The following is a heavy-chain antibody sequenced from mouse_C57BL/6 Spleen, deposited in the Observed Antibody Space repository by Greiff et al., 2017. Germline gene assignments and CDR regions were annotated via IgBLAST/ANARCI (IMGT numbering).Heavy chain of an antibody. V-gene: IGHV1-64*01. CDR1: GYTFTSYW. Sequence: QVQLQQPGAELVKPGASVKLSCKASGYTFTSYWMHWVKQRPGQGLEWIGMIHPNSGSTNYNEKFKSKATLTVDKSSSTAYMQLSSLTSEDSAVYYCARYYGSSYPYYCDYGGQGTTLTVSS. J-gene: IGHJ2*01. CDR3: ARYYGSSYPYYCDY. CDR2: IHPNSGST. D-gene: IGHD1-1*01.